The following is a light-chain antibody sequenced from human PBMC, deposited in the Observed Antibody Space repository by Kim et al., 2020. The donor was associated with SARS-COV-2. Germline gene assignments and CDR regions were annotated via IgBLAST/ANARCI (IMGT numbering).Light chain of an antibody. CDR3: QVWDSSSVV. Sequence: SVDPGKTARITCGGNNIGSKSVHWYQQKPGQAPVLVIYYDSDRPSGIPERFSGSNSGNTATLTISRVEAGDEADYYCQVWDSSSVVFGGGTQLTVL. CDR2: YDS. J-gene: IGLJ2*01. V-gene: IGLV3-21*04. CDR1: NIGSKS.